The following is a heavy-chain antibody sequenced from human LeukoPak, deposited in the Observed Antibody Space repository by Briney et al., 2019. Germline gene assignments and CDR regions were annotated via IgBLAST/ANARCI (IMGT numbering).Heavy chain of an antibody. D-gene: IGHD2-2*01. J-gene: IGHJ6*02. CDR2: ISSSSSTI. V-gene: IGHV3-48*01. CDR1: GFTFSSYS. CDR3: ARDSCSSTSCYSRYYYYGMDV. Sequence: GGSLRLSCAASGFTFSSYSMNWVRQAPGKGLEWVSYISSSSSTIYYADSVKGRFTISRDNAKNSLYLQMNSLRAEDTAVYYCARDSCSSTSCYSRYYYYGMDVGGQGTTVTVSS.